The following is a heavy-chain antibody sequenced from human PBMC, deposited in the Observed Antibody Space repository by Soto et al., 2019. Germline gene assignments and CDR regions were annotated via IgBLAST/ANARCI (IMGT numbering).Heavy chain of an antibody. Sequence: SETLSLTCTVSGGSISGDYYWNWIRQAPGKGLEWIGYVYHTASTYHHPSLKSRGSISVDTSNNQFSLKLSSVTTADTSVYFFAREPYDITGNRIDSWGQGIQVTVSS. D-gene: IGHD3-22*01. CDR1: GGSISGDYY. J-gene: IGHJ5*01. V-gene: IGHV4-30-4*01. CDR3: AREPYDITGNRIDS. CDR2: VYHTAST.